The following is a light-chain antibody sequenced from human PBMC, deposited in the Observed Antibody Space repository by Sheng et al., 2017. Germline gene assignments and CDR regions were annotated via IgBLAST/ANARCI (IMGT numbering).Light chain of an antibody. V-gene: IGKV1-8*01. CDR2: AAS. CDR3: QQYYSYPRT. J-gene: IGKJ1*01. CDR1: HDIGNS. Sequence: IQMTQSPSSLSASVGDRVTITCRASHDIGNSLAWYQQKPGKAPKLLIYAASTLQSGVPSRFSGSGSGTDFTLTISCLQSEDFATYYCQQYYSYPRTFGQGTKVEIK.